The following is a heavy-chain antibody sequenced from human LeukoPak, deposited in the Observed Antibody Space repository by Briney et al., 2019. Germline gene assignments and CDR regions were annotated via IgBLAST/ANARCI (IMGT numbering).Heavy chain of an antibody. CDR1: GGTFSSYA. CDR2: IIPIFGTA. V-gene: IGHV1-69*13. Sequence: ASVKVSCKASGGTFSSYAISWVRQAPGQGLEWMGGIIPIFGTANYAQKFQGRVTITADESTSTAYMELSSLRSEDTAVYYCARSSGSYTRFDPWGQGTLVTVSS. J-gene: IGHJ5*02. D-gene: IGHD1-26*01. CDR3: ARSSGSYTRFDP.